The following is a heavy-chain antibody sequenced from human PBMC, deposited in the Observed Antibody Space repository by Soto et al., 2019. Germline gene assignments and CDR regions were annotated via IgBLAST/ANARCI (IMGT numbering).Heavy chain of an antibody. V-gene: IGHV3-23*01. D-gene: IGHD5-18*01. Sequence: GVSLRLSCAASGFTFSSYAMSWVRQAPGKGLEWVSAISGSGANTYYTDSVKGRFTISRDNFKNTLYLQMNSLRAEDSAMFYCVRERSGYSYADSWGQGTLVTVSS. CDR1: GFTFSSYA. CDR2: ISGSGANT. CDR3: VRERSGYSYADS. J-gene: IGHJ4*02.